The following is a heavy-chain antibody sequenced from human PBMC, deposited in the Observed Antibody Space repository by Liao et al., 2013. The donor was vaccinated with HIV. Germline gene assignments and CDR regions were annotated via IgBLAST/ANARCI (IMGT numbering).Heavy chain of an antibody. V-gene: IGHV4-59*01. CDR3: ARGGDDY. CDR1: GGSISSYY. D-gene: IGHD3-10*01. J-gene: IGHJ4*02. CDR2: IYYSGST. Sequence: QVQLQESGPGLVKPSETLSLTCIVSGGSISSYYWSWIRQPPGKGLEWIGYIYYSGSTNYNPSLKSRVTISVDTSKNQFSLKLSSVTAADTAVYYCARGGDDYWGQGTLVTVSS.